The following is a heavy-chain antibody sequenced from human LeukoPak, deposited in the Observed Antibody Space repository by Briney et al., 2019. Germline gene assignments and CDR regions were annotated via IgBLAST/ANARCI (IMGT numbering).Heavy chain of an antibody. V-gene: IGHV3-23*01. CDR1: GLSFSSFA. Sequence: GGSLRLSCAASGLSFSSFAMSWVRQGPARGLEWVSSIRGNGETFYADSVKGRFTISRDNSKNSLYLQMNTVRAEDTAVYYRVKGPRPDITVAHTVESWGQGTLVTVSS. CDR3: VKGPRPDITVAHTVES. CDR2: IRGNGET. D-gene: IGHD6-19*01. J-gene: IGHJ4*02.